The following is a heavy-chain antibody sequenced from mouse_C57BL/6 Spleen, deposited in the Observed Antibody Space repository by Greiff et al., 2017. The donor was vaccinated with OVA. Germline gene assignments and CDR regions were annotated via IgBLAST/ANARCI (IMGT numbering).Heavy chain of an antibody. CDR3: AYYSLYYFDY. V-gene: IGHV1-59*01. CDR1: GYTFTSYW. CDR2: IDPSDSYT. D-gene: IGHD2-12*01. Sequence: QVHVKQPGAELVRPGTSVKLSCKASGYTFTSYWMHWVKQRPGQGLEWIGVIDPSDSYTNYNQKFKGKATLTVDTSSSTAYMQLSSLTSEDSAVYYCAYYSLYYFDYWGQGTTLTVSS. J-gene: IGHJ2*01.